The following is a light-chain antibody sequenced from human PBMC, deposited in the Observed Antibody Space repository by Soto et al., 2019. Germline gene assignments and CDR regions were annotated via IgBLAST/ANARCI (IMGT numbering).Light chain of an antibody. Sequence: EIMFTQSPATPSFSPGEKAPPSRRASQSVSTYLAWYQQKPGQAPRLLIYDASTRATGIPARFSGSGSGTDFTLTISSLEPDDFAVYYCQQRSSWPTFGQGTKVDIK. CDR3: QQRSSWPT. CDR2: DAS. CDR1: QSVSTY. V-gene: IGKV3-11*01. J-gene: IGKJ1*01.